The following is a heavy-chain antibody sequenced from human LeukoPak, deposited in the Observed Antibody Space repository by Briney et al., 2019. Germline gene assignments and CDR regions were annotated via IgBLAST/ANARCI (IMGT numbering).Heavy chain of an antibody. D-gene: IGHD2/OR15-2a*01. J-gene: IGHJ4*02. V-gene: IGHV3-21*01. CDR1: GFIFSDYT. CDR2: ISSSSSYI. CDR3: ARDSRNIGQNFDY. Sequence: GGSLRLSCAASGFIFSDYTFTWVRQAPGKGLEWVSSISSSSSYIYYADSVKGRFTISRDNAKNSLYLQMNSLRAEDTAVYYCARDSRNIGQNFDYWGQGTLVTVSS.